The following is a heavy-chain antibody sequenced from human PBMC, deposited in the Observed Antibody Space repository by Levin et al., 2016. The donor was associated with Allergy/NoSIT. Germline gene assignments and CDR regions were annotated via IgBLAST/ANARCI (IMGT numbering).Heavy chain of an antibody. V-gene: IGHV1-2*02. CDR1: GYTFTGYY. J-gene: IGHJ6*02. D-gene: IGHD3-16*01. Sequence: SVKVSCKASGYTFTGYYMHWVRQAPGQGLEWMGWINPNTGGANYAQKFQGRVTMTRDTSISTAYMELSRLRSDDTAVYYCARLNPSDASYYYYGMDVWGQGTTVTVSS. CDR3: ARLNPSDASYYYYGMDV. CDR2: INPNTGGA.